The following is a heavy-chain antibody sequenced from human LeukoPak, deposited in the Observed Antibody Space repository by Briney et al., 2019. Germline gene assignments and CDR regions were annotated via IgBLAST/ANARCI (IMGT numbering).Heavy chain of an antibody. CDR3: ARWAGVTDY. D-gene: IGHD5-18*01. V-gene: IGHV3-7*01. CDR1: GFTFENYW. CDR2: IKQDGSVE. Sequence: GGSLRLSCAASGFTFENYWMSWVRQAPGKGPEWVANIKQDGSVEHYLDSVKGRFNISRDNANNSLILQMNGLRVEDTAVYYCARWAGVTDYWGQGALVTVSS. J-gene: IGHJ4*02.